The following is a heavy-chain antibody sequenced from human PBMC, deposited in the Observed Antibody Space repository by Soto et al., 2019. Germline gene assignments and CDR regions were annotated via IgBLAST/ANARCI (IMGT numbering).Heavy chain of an antibody. CDR1: GYTFTGYF. V-gene: IGHV1-2*02. CDR2: INPNSGAT. J-gene: IGHJ5*02. CDR3: ARGGGTTLAPLP. Sequence: ASVKVSCKASGYTFTGYFIHWVRQAPRQGLEWVGYINPNSGATKYAPRFQGRVTMTSDTSIRTAYMDLSNLRSDDTAVYYCARGGGTTLAPLPWGPATLVPVSS. D-gene: IGHD1-1*01.